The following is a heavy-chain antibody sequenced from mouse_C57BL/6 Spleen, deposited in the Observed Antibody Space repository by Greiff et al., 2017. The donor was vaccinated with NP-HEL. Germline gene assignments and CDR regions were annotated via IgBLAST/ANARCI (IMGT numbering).Heavy chain of an antibody. Sequence: VQLQQPGTELVKPGASVKLSCKASGYTFTSYWMHWVKQRPGQGLAWIGNINPSHGGTNYNEKFKSKATLTVDKSSLTAYMQLSSLTSEDSAVYYCARTYYYGSSYSWCAYWGQGTLVTVSA. V-gene: IGHV1-53*01. D-gene: IGHD1-1*01. CDR2: INPSHGGT. CDR1: GYTFTSYW. J-gene: IGHJ3*01. CDR3: ARTYYYGSSYSWCAY.